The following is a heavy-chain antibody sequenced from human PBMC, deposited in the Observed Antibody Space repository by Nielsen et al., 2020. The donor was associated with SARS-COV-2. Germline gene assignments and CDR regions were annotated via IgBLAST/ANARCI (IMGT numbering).Heavy chain of an antibody. CDR3: ARDPSYSSSPTGN. CDR2: IWFDGSNE. V-gene: IGHV3-33*01. J-gene: IGHJ4*02. CDR1: GFTFSIYA. D-gene: IGHD6-13*01. Sequence: GESLKISCAASGFTFSIYAMHWVRQAPGKGLEWVSVIWFDGSNEYYADSVKGRFTISRDNAKNSLYLQMNSLRAEDTAVYYCARDPSYSSSPTGNWGQGTLVTVSS.